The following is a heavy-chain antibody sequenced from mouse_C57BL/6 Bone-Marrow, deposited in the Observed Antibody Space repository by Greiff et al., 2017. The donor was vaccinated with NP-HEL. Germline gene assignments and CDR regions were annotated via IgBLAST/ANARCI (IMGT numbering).Heavy chain of an antibody. CDR2: IYPGSGST. D-gene: IGHD2-4*01. CDR1: GYTFTSYW. CDR3: ARTDMITTRGVRDAVDY. V-gene: IGHV1-55*01. Sequence: QVQLQQPGAELVKPGASVKMSCKASGYTFTSYWITWVKQRPGQGLEWIGDIYPGSGSTNYNEKFKSKATLTVDTSSSTAYMQLSSLTSEASAVYYCARTDMITTRGVRDAVDYWGQGTSVTVSS. J-gene: IGHJ4*01.